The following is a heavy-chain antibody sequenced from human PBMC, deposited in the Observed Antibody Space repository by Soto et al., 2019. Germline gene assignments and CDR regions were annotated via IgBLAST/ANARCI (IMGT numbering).Heavy chain of an antibody. CDR3: AREGYPFDY. D-gene: IGHD5-12*01. CDR2: ISSSSSTI. Sequence: EVQLVESGGGLVQPGGSLRLSCAASGFTFSSYTTNWVRQAPGKGLEWVSYISSSSSTIYYADSVKGRFTISRDNAKNSLYLQMSSLRDEDTAVYYCAREGYPFDYWGQGTLVTVSS. J-gene: IGHJ4*02. CDR1: GFTFSSYT. V-gene: IGHV3-48*02.